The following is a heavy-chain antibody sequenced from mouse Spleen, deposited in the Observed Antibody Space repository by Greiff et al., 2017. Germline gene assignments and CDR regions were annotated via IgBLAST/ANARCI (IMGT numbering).Heavy chain of an antibody. J-gene: IGHJ3*01. CDR1: GFTFSDYY. CDR3: ARDKGRYDEGGWFAY. CDR2: ISDGGSYT. Sequence: EVHLVESGGGLVKPGGSLKLSCAASGFTFSDYYMYWVRQTPEKRLEWVATISDGGSYTYYPDSVKGRFTISRDNAKNNLYLQMSSLKSEDTAMYYCARDKGRYDEGGWFAYWGQGTLVTVSA. D-gene: IGHD2-14*01. V-gene: IGHV5-4*02.